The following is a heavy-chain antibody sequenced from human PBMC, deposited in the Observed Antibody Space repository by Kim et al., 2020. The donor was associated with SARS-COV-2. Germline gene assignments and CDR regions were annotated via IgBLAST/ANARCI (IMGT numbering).Heavy chain of an antibody. J-gene: IGHJ6*02. CDR2: INAGNGNT. D-gene: IGHD3-10*01. V-gene: IGHV1-3*01. CDR1: GYTFTSYA. CDR3: ARDSYYYGSGSYTAAPHYYYYYGMDV. Sequence: ASVKVSCKASGYTFTSYAMHWVRQAPGQRLEWMGWINAGNGNTKYSQKFQGRVTITRDTSASTAYMELSSLRSEDTAVYYCARDSYYYGSGSYTAAPHYYYYYGMDVWGQGTTVTVSS.